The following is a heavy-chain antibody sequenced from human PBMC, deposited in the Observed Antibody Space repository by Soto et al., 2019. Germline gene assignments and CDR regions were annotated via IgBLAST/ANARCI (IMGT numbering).Heavy chain of an antibody. D-gene: IGHD2-8*02. Sequence: EVQLVESGGDLVQPGRSLRLSCAASGFSFGDYAMHWVRQAPGKGLGWVSGISWKSGSIGYADSVKGRFTISRDNAKNSLYLQMNSLRAEDTALYYCAKSTGGTANGLDVWGQGTTVTVSS. J-gene: IGHJ6*02. CDR3: AKSTGGTANGLDV. V-gene: IGHV3-9*01. CDR1: GFSFGDYA. CDR2: ISWKSGSI.